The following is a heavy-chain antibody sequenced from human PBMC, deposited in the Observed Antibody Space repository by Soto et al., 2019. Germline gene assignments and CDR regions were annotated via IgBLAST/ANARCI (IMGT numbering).Heavy chain of an antibody. CDR3: ARDPFDCGADCSSNY. CDR2: LSSSSSSK. CDR1: GFTFSKYR. D-gene: IGHD2-21*02. J-gene: IGHJ4*02. V-gene: IGHV3-21*06. Sequence: EVQLVESGGGLVKPGGSLRLSCAASGFTFSKYRMNWVRQAPGKGLEWVSYLSSSSSSKFYADSVKDRFTISRDNPKSLLYLQMNSLRAEDTAVSYCARDPFDCGADCSSNYWGQGTRVSVSS.